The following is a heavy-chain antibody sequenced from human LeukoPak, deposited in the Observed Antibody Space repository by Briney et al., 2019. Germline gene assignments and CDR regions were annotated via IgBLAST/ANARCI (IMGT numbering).Heavy chain of an antibody. V-gene: IGHV3-23*01. CDR2: ISDTGIST. J-gene: IGHJ4*02. Sequence: GGSLRLSCAASGVTFSNHAMSWVRQVPGEGLEWVAAISDTGISTYYADSVKGRFTISRDNSKNTLYLQMNSLRVEDTAVYYCAKDRSDSSRWYAGSHWGQGTLVTVSS. D-gene: IGHD6-13*01. CDR3: AKDRSDSSRWYAGSH. CDR1: GVTFSNHA.